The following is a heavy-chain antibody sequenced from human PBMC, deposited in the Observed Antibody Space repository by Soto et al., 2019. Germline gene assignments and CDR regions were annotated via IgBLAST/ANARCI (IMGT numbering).Heavy chain of an antibody. CDR3: ARAYDSSGYYPPLLDY. CDR2: IYHSGST. Sequence: SETLSLTCAVYGGSFSGYYWSWIRQAPGKGLEWIGEIYHSGSTNCNPSLKSRVTISVVTSKNQFSLRLTSVTAADTAVYYCARAYDSSGYYPPLLDYWGQGTLVTVSS. D-gene: IGHD3-22*01. CDR1: GGSFSGYY. V-gene: IGHV4-34*01. J-gene: IGHJ4*02.